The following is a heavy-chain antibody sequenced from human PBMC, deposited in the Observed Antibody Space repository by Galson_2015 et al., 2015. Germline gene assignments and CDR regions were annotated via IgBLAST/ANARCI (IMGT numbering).Heavy chain of an antibody. V-gene: IGHV3-33*01. CDR3: AALVGATSGDAFDI. D-gene: IGHD1-26*01. Sequence: SLRLSCAASGFTFSSYGMHWVRQAPGKGLEWVAVIWYDGSNKYYADSVKGRFTISRDNSKNTLYLQMNSLRAEDTAVYYCAALVGATSGDAFDIGGQGPMVTASS. J-gene: IGHJ3*02. CDR2: IWYDGSNK. CDR1: GFTFSSYG.